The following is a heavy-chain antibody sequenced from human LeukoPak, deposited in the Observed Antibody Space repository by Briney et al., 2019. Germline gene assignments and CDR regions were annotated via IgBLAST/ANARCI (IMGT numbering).Heavy chain of an antibody. D-gene: IGHD3-3*01. CDR1: GGSISSGGYS. CDR2: IYYSGIT. V-gene: IGHV4-30-4*07. Sequence: SETLSLTCAVSGGSISSGGYSWSWIRQPPGKGLEWIGYIYYSGITYYTRSLKSRVTISVDTSKNQFSLKLSSVTAADTAVYYCARGTYYDFWSGYSALYYFAYWGQGTLVTVSS. J-gene: IGHJ4*02. CDR3: ARGTYYDFWSGYSALYYFAY.